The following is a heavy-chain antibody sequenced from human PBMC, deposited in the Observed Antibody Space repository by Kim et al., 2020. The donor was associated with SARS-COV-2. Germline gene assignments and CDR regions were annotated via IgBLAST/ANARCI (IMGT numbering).Heavy chain of an antibody. V-gene: IGHV4-59*01. J-gene: IGHJ2*01. Sequence: NPSLMSRVPISVDTSKNQFSLKLSSVTAADTAVYYCARESYDFSNLYFDLGGRGTLVAVAS. CDR3: ARESYDFSNLYFDL. D-gene: IGHD3-3*01.